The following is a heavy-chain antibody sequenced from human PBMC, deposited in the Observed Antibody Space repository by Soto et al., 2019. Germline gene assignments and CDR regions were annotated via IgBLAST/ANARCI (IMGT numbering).Heavy chain of an antibody. D-gene: IGHD3-10*01. V-gene: IGHV4-30-2*01. J-gene: IGHJ4*02. CDR1: GGSISSGGYS. CDR3: AVSIYYGSGSYYSDY. Sequence: PSETLSLTCAVSGGSISSGGYSWSWIRQPPGKGLEWIGYIYHSGSTYYNPSLKRRVTISVDRSKNQFSLKLSSVTAADTAVYYCAVSIYYGSGSYYSDYWGQGTLVTVSS. CDR2: IYHSGST.